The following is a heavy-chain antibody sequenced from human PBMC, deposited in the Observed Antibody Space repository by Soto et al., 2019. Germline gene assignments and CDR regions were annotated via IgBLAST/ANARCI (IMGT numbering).Heavy chain of an antibody. CDR3: ATGRVLYGSEY. J-gene: IGHJ4*02. V-gene: IGHV4-31*03. D-gene: IGHD3-10*01. Sequence: SDTLSLTCTVSGGSISSGGYYWSWIRQHPGKGLEWIGYIYYSGSTYYKPSLKSRVTISVDTSKNQYSLRLSSVTTADTAIYYCATGRVLYGSEYWGQGTLVTVS. CDR2: IYYSGST. CDR1: GGSISSGGYY.